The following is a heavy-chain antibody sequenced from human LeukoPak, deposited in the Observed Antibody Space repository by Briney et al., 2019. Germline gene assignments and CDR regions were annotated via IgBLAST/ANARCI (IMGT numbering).Heavy chain of an antibody. CDR1: GYTFTGYY. CDR3: ARGQKSRSGGSCLGY. V-gene: IGHV1-2*02. J-gene: IGHJ4*02. D-gene: IGHD2-15*01. Sequence: APVKVSCKASGYTFTGYYMHWVRQAPGQGLEWMGWINPNSGGTNYAQKFQGRVTMTRDTSISTAYMELSRLRSDDTAVYYCARGQKSRSGGSCLGYWGQGTLVTVSS. CDR2: INPNSGGT.